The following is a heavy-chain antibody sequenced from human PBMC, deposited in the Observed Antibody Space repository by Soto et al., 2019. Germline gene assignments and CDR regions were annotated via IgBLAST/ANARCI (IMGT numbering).Heavy chain of an antibody. J-gene: IGHJ4*02. CDR3: AKALGELSPESYDH. CDR2: ISYDGSNQ. D-gene: IGHD3-16*02. CDR1: GFTFSSYG. Sequence: QVQLVESGGGVVQPGRSLRLSCAASGFTFSSYGMHWVRQAPVKGLEWVAIISYDGSNQYYADSVKGRFTISRDNSKNTLFMQMNSLRPEDTAVYYCAKALGELSPESYDHWGQGILVTVSS. V-gene: IGHV3-30*18.